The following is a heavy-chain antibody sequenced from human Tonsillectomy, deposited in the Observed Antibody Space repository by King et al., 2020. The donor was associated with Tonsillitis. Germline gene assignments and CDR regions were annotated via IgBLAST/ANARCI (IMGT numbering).Heavy chain of an antibody. V-gene: IGHV3-23*04. CDR3: AKVWGYEGFYYYGMDV. D-gene: IGHD3-16*01. CDR1: GFTFSSYA. CDR2: ISGSGGSP. J-gene: IGHJ6*02. Sequence: VQLVESGGGLVQPGGSLRLSCAASGFTFSSYAMNWVRQAPGKGLEWVSSISGSGGSPDYADSVKGRFTISRDNSKNTLELQMNSLRAEDTAVYYCAKVWGYEGFYYYGMDVWGQGTTVTVSS.